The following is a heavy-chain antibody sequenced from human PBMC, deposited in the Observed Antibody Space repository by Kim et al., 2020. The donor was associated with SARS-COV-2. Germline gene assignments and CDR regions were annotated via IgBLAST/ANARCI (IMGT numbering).Heavy chain of an antibody. CDR3: ARDPIAAALSADYFDY. J-gene: IGHJ4*02. V-gene: IGHV3-7*01. D-gene: IGHD6-13*01. CDR1: GFTFSSYW. CDR2: IKQDGSEK. Sequence: GGSLRLSCAASGFTFSSYWMSWVRQAPGKGLEWVANIKQDGSEKYYVDSVKGRFTISRDNAKNSLYLQMNSLRAEDTAVYYCARDPIAAALSADYFDYWGQGTLVTVSS.